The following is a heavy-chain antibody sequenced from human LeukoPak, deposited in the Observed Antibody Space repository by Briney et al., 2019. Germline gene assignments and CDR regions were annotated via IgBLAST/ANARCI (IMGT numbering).Heavy chain of an antibody. J-gene: IGHJ4*02. D-gene: IGHD3-9*01. V-gene: IGHV4-34*01. CDR1: GGSFSGYY. CDR2: INHSGNT. Sequence: SETLSLTCAVYGGSFSGYYWSWIRQPPGKGLEWIGEINHSGNTNYNPSLKSRVTISVDTSKNQFSLKLSSVTAADTAVYYCARLRVLRYFDWLPPQTYYFDYWGQGTLVTVSS. CDR3: ARLRVLRYFDWLPPQTYYFDY.